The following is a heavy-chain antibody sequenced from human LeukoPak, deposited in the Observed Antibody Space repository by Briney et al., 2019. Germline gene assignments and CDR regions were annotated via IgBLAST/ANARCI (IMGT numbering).Heavy chain of an antibody. CDR1: GGSFSRYA. J-gene: IGHJ4*02. CDR3: ARGSGETGGYYYVY. CDR2: IIPIFGTA. D-gene: IGHD3-22*01. V-gene: IGHV1-69*13. Sequence: SVKVSCKAFGGSFSRYAISWVRQAPGQGLEWMGGIIPIFGTANYAQKFQGRVTITADETTKTAYMELRTLRSEDTAIYYCARGSGETGGYYYVYWGRGTPVTVSS.